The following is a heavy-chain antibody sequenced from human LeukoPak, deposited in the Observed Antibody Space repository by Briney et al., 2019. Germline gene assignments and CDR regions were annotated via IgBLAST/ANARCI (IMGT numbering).Heavy chain of an antibody. D-gene: IGHD2-15*01. CDR3: ARATGGQAFCSGGSCYFDY. V-gene: IGHV4-31*03. J-gene: IGHJ4*02. CDR1: GGSIRSGGYY. CDR2: IYYSGST. Sequence: SQTLSLTCTVSGGSIRSGGYYWSWIRQHPGKGLEWIGYIYYSGSTYYNPSLKSRVTISVDTSKNQFSLKLSSVTAADTAVYYYARATGGQAFCSGGSCYFDYWGQGTLVTVSS.